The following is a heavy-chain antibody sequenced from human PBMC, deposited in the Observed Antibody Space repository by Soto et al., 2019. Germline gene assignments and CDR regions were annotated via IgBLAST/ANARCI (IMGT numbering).Heavy chain of an antibody. V-gene: IGHV3-74*01. Sequence: GGSLRLSCAASGFTFSSYWMHWVRQAPGKGLVWVSRINSDGSSTSYADSVKGRFTISRDNAKNTLYLQMNSLRAEDTAVYYCARVDISGSYPPFDYWGQGTLVTVSS. D-gene: IGHD1-26*01. CDR2: INSDGSST. CDR1: GFTFSSYW. CDR3: ARVDISGSYPPFDY. J-gene: IGHJ4*02.